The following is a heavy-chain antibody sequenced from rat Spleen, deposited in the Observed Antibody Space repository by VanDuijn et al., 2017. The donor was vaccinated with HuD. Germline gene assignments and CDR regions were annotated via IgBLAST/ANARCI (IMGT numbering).Heavy chain of an antibody. Sequence: EVQLVESGGGLVQPGRSMKLSCAASGFTFSDYGMAWVRQAPKKGLEWVAYISTGGGTTYYRDSVKGRFTISRDDAKSTLYLQMDSLRSEDTATYYCTTGIQPRHWGQGVMVTVSS. V-gene: IGHV5-27*01. CDR3: TTGIQPRH. D-gene: IGHD1-5*01. J-gene: IGHJ2*01. CDR2: ISTGGGTT. CDR1: GFTFSDYG.